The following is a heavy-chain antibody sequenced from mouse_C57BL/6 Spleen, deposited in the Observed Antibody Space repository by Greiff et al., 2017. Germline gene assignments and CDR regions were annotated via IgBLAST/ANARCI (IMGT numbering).Heavy chain of an antibody. CDR2: IYPRSGNT. D-gene: IGHD1-1*01. Sequence: VKLQESGAELARPGASVKLSCKASGYTFTSYGISWVKPRTGQGLAWIGEIYPRSGNTYYNEKFKGKATLTADKSSSTAYMELRSLTSEDSAVYFCARESNYYGSSEGYFDVWGTGTTVTVSS. CDR1: GYTFTSYG. V-gene: IGHV1-81*01. J-gene: IGHJ1*03. CDR3: ARESNYYGSSEGYFDV.